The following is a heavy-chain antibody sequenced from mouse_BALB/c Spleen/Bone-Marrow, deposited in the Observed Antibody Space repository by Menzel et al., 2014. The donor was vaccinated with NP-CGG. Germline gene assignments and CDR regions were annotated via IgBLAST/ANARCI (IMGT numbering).Heavy chain of an antibody. Sequence: QVQLQQSGPGLVQPLQSLSIPCTVSGFSLTSYGVHWVRQSPGKGLVWLGVVWSGGSTDYNAAFISRLSISKDNSKSQVFFKMNSLQANDTAMYYCARNGPARHYNAMDYWGQGTSVTVSS. CDR1: GFSLTSYG. CDR2: VWSGGST. CDR3: ARNGPARHYNAMDY. J-gene: IGHJ4*01. V-gene: IGHV2-2*02.